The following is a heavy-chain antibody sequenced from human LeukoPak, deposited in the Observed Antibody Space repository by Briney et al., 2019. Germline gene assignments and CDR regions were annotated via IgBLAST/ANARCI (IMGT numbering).Heavy chain of an antibody. J-gene: IGHJ6*02. CDR1: GGSISSYY. D-gene: IGHD6-13*01. CDR3: ARDCQGGSSSSFCYGMDV. V-gene: IGHV4-59*01. CDR2: IYYSGST. Sequence: SETLSLTCTVSGGSISSYYWSWIRQPPGKGLEWIGYIYYSGSTNYNPSLKSRVTISVDTSKNQFSLRLSSVTAADTAVYYCARDCQGGSSSSFCYGMDVWGQGTTVTVSS.